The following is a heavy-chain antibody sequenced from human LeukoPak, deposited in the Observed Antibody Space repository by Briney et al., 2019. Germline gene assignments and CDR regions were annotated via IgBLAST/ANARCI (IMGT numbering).Heavy chain of an antibody. Sequence: ASVKVSCKASGYTFTSYDINWVRQATGQGLEWMGWMNPNSGNTGYAQKFQGRVTMTRNTSISTAYMELSSLRSRDTAVYYCARGRTYYGSGSGGRIHDAFDIWGQGTMVTVSS. D-gene: IGHD3-10*01. CDR1: GYTFTSYD. J-gene: IGHJ3*02. CDR3: ARGRTYYGSGSGGRIHDAFDI. CDR2: MNPNSGNT. V-gene: IGHV1-8*01.